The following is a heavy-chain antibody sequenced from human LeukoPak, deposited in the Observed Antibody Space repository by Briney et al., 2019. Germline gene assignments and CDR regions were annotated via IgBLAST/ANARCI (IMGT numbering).Heavy chain of an antibody. CDR3: ARSVYYYYYMDV. CDR1: GFTFSSYA. V-gene: IGHV3-30*04. J-gene: IGHJ6*03. CDR2: ISYDGSNK. Sequence: GGSLRLSCAASGFTFSSYAMHWVRQAPGKGLEWVAVISYDGSNKYYADSVKGRFTISRDNSKNTLYLQMNSLRAEDTAVYHCARSVYYYYYMDVWGKGTTVTISS.